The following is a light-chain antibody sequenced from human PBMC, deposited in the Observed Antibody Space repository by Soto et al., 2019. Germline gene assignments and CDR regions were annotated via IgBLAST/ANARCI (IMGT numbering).Light chain of an antibody. Sequence: EIGMTQSPATLSVSPGERATLSCRASPTVSSNLAWYQQKPGQAPMLLIHGASTRATGVPARFSGSGSGTEFTLTITSLQSEDFAVYYGQQYHNWPPQYTFGQGTKLQIK. CDR3: QQYHNWPPQYT. CDR1: PTVSSN. J-gene: IGKJ2*01. V-gene: IGKV3-15*01. CDR2: GAS.